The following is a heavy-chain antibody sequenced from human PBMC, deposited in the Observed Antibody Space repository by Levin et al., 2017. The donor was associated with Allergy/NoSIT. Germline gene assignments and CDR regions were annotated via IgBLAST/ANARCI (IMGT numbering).Heavy chain of an antibody. J-gene: IGHJ5*02. V-gene: IGHV4-34*01. D-gene: IGHD6-19*01. CDR2: INHSGST. CDR3: ARGSHPMRIAVAGECWFDP. CDR1: GGSFSGYY. Sequence: PSETLSLTCAVYGGSFSGYYWSWIRQPPGKGLEWIGEINHSGSTNYNPSLKSRVTISVDTSKNQFSLKLSSVTAADTAVYYCARGSHPMRIAVAGECWFDPWGQGTLVTVSS.